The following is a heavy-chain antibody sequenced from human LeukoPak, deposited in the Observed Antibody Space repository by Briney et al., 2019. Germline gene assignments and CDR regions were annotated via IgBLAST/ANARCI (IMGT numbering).Heavy chain of an antibody. J-gene: IGHJ4*02. CDR1: GFTFSSYA. CDR3: ARGIPFDY. CDR2: VYSGGST. V-gene: IGHV3-53*01. Sequence: PGGSLRLSCAASGFTFSSYAMSWVRQAPGKGLEWVSVVYSGGSTYYADSVKGRFTASRDNSKNTLYLQMNSLRAEDTAVYYCARGIPFDYWGQGTLVTVSS.